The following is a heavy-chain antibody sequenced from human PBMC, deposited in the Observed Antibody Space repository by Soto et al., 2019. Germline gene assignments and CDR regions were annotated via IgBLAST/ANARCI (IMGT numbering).Heavy chain of an antibody. CDR3: ASALGTLDY. D-gene: IGHD1-1*01. Sequence: VVSLKISCKGAGYSYTSYWISWVRQMPGKGLEWMGRIDPSDSYTNYSPSFQGHVTISADKSISTAYLQWSSLKASDTAMYYCASALGTLDYWGQGTLVTVSS. CDR1: GYSYTSYW. V-gene: IGHV5-10-1*01. CDR2: IDPSDSYT. J-gene: IGHJ4*02.